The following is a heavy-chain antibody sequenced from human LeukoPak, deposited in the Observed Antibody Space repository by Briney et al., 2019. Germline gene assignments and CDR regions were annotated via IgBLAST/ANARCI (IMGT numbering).Heavy chain of an antibody. V-gene: IGHV3-7*01. Sequence: PGGSLRLSCATSGFTFSSYWMSWVRRAPGKGLEWVANVKQDGSQILYVDSVKGRFTISRDTAKNYLSLQMNSLRAEDTAVYYCAREYCSGTSCYGYFDYWGQGTLVTVSS. CDR1: GFTFSSYW. J-gene: IGHJ4*02. D-gene: IGHD2-2*01. CDR2: VKQDGSQI. CDR3: AREYCSGTSCYGYFDY.